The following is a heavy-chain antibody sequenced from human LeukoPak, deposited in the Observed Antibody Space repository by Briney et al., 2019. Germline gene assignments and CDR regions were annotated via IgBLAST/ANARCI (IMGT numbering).Heavy chain of an antibody. CDR1: GFTFSSHG. J-gene: IGHJ4*02. Sequence: GGSLRLSCAASGFTFSSHGMHWVRQSPGKGLEWVAVIWYDGSNKYYADSVKGRFTISRDNFKNTLYLQMDSLRVEDTAVYYCVTWGTGKILDYWGQGILVTVSS. V-gene: IGHV3-33*01. D-gene: IGHD3-16*01. CDR3: VTWGTGKILDY. CDR2: IWYDGSNK.